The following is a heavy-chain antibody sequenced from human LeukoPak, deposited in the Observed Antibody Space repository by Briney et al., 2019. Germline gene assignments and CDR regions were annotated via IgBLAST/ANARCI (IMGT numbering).Heavy chain of an antibody. CDR1: GGSISNTNW. Sequence: PSETLSLTCGVSGGSISNTNWWTWVRQPPGKGLEWIGEVNLQGSTNYNPSLKSRVAISVDRSENHISLKLTSVTAADTAVYYCARHGTSSYYYYAMDVWGQGTTVTVSS. CDR2: VNLQGST. CDR3: ARHGTSSYYYYAMDV. V-gene: IGHV4-4*02. D-gene: IGHD1-26*01. J-gene: IGHJ6*02.